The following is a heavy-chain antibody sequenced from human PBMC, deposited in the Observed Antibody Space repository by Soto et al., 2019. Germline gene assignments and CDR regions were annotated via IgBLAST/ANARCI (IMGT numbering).Heavy chain of an antibody. Sequence: SETLSLTCTVSGGSISSGGYYWSWIRQHPGKGLEWIGYIYYSGSTYYNPSLKSRVTISVDTSKNQFSLKLSSVTAADTAVYYCARDRLVYFDYWGQGTPVTVSS. V-gene: IGHV4-31*03. CDR2: IYYSGST. CDR3: ARDRLVYFDY. CDR1: GGSISSGGYY. D-gene: IGHD6-19*01. J-gene: IGHJ4*02.